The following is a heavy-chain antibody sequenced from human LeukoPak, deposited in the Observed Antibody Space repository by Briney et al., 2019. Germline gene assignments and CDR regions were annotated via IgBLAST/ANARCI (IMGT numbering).Heavy chain of an antibody. D-gene: IGHD5-18*01. Sequence: SETLSLTSAVYGGSFSGYYWSWIRQPPGKGLEWIGEINHSGSTNYNPSLKSRVTISVDTSKNQFSLKLSSVTAADTAVYYCARGPYRKYSYGYRPWYFDLWGRGTLVTVSS. CDR2: INHSGST. CDR1: GGSFSGYY. V-gene: IGHV4-34*01. CDR3: ARGPYRKYSYGYRPWYFDL. J-gene: IGHJ2*01.